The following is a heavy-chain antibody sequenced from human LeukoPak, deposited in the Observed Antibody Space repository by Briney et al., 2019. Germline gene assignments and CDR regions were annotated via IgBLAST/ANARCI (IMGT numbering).Heavy chain of an antibody. V-gene: IGHV4-30-2*01. CDR1: GGTISSGGYY. CDR2: IYHSGST. D-gene: IGHD6-25*01. CDR3: ATHSSGPWAYYYYYMDV. Sequence: SETLSLTCTVSGGTISSGGYYWSWIRQPPGKGLEWIGYIYHSGSTYYNPSLKSRVTISVDRSKNQFSLKLSSVTAADTAVYYCATHSSGPWAYYYYYMDVWGKGTTVTVSS. J-gene: IGHJ6*03.